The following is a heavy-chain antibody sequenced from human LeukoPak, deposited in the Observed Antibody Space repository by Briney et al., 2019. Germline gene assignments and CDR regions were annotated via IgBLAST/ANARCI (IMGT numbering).Heavy chain of an antibody. Sequence: SETLSLTCTVSGGSISSSSYYWGWIRQPPGKGLEWIGSIYYSGSTYYNPSLKSRVTISVDTSKNQFSLKLSSVTAADTAVYYCARVGFLSGWFDPWGQGTLVTVSS. D-gene: IGHD1-26*01. V-gene: IGHV4-39*01. CDR2: IYYSGST. CDR3: ARVGFLSGWFDP. J-gene: IGHJ5*02. CDR1: GGSISSSSYY.